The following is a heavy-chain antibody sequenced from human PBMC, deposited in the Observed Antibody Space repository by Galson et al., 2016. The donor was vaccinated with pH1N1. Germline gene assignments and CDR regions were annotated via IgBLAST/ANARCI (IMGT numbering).Heavy chain of an antibody. Sequence: SVKVSCKASGGTISEYAISWVRQAPGQGLEWMGGIIPIFGTPNYAQNFRGRLKITADKSTSTVYLEKKSLTPDDTAVYYCARFWHLGELGSWFDNWGQGTLVTVSS. CDR2: IIPIFGTP. CDR1: GGTISEYA. J-gene: IGHJ4*02. D-gene: IGHD3-16*01. V-gene: IGHV1-69*06. CDR3: ARFWHLGELGSWFDN.